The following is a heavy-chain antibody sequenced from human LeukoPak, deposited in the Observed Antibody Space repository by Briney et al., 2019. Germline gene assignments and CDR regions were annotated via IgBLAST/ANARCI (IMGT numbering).Heavy chain of an antibody. CDR1: GGSISSYY. J-gene: IGHJ4*02. V-gene: IGHV4-59*01. CDR3: ARAPFSGGIDY. D-gene: IGHD1-26*01. Sequence: SETLSLTCTVSGGSISSYYWSWIRQPPGKGLEWIGYIYYSGSTNYNPSPKSRVTISVDTSKNQFSLKLSSVTAADTAVYYCARAPFSGGIDYWGQGTLVTVSS. CDR2: IYYSGST.